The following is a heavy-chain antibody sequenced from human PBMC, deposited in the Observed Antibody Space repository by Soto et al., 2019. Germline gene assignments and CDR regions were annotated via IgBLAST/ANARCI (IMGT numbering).Heavy chain of an antibody. D-gene: IGHD5-12*01. CDR3: AKVLASGSHKGYDY. J-gene: IGHJ4*02. Sequence: ASVKVSCTVSVYTVTELSMHCLRQAPGKAPEWMGGFDCEDGETIYAQKFQGRVTMSETTSIDTAYIELCSMRTEDTAVYYCAKVLASGSHKGYDYWGQGTLVTVSS. CDR1: VYTVTELS. CDR2: FDCEDGET. V-gene: IGHV1-24*01.